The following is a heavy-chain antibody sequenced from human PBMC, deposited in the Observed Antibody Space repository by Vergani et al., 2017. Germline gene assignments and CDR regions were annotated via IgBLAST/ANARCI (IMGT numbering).Heavy chain of an antibody. V-gene: IGHV1-69*12. CDR3: ARTGLLWFGELSRGAHLDY. CDR1: GGTFSSYA. J-gene: IGHJ4*02. D-gene: IGHD3-10*01. Sequence: QVQLVQSGAEVKKPGSSVKVSCKASGGTFSSYAISWVRQAPGQGLEWMGGIIPIFGTANYAQKFQGRVTITADEFTSTAYMELSSLRSEDTAVYYCARTGLLWFGELSRGAHLDYWGQGTLVTVSS. CDR2: IIPIFGTA.